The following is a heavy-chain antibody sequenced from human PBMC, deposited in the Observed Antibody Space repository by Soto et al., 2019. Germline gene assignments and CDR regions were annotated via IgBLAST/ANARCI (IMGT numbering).Heavy chain of an antibody. Sequence: PGGSLRLSCAASGFTFSNYDMHWVRQATGKSLEWVSAIGTAGDPYYPGSVKGRFTISRENAKNSLYLQMNSLRAGDTAVYYCARALNYYGSGSYHKNYYYGMDVWGQGTTVTVSS. J-gene: IGHJ6*02. V-gene: IGHV3-13*05. CDR1: GFTFSNYD. CDR3: ARALNYYGSGSYHKNYYYGMDV. CDR2: IGTAGDP. D-gene: IGHD3-10*01.